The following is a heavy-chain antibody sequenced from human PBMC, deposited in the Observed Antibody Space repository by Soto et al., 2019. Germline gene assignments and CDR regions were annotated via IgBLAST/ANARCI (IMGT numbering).Heavy chain of an antibody. CDR2: INPNSGGT. CDR1: GYTFTGYY. Sequence: QVPLVQSGAEVKKPGASVKVSCKASGYTFTGYYMHWVRQAPGQGLEWMGWINPNSGGTNYAQKFQGRVTMTRDTSISTAYMELSRLRSDDTAVYYCARAMGYDFWSGYSYYFDYWGQGTLVTVSS. V-gene: IGHV1-2*02. CDR3: ARAMGYDFWSGYSYYFDY. D-gene: IGHD3-3*01. J-gene: IGHJ4*02.